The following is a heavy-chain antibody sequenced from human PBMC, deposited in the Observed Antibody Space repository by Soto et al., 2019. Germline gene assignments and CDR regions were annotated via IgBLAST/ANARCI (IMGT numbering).Heavy chain of an antibody. J-gene: IGHJ4*02. D-gene: IGHD3-16*01. CDR1: GGTFSSYA. CDR3: AKEGGGGGY. Sequence: QVQLVQSGAEVKKPGSSVKVSCKASGGTFSSYAISWVRQAPGQGLEWMGGIIPIFGTANYAQKFQGRVTITADEPTGTAYRGRSGLGSEDAAVYYGAKEGGGGGYWGQGTLVTVSS. V-gene: IGHV1-69*01. CDR2: IIPIFGTA.